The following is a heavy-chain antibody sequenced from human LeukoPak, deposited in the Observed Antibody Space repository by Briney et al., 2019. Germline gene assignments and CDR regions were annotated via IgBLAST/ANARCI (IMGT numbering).Heavy chain of an antibody. D-gene: IGHD3-10*01. CDR1: GYTFTSYY. J-gene: IGHJ3*02. CDR3: ARPFRVLDAFDI. CDR2: INPSGGST. Sequence: ASVKVSCKASGYTFTSYYMHWVRQAPGQGLEWMGIINPSGGSTSYAQKLQGRVTMTRDTSTSTVYMELSSLRSEDTAVYYCARPFRVLDAFDIWGQGTMVTVSS. V-gene: IGHV1-46*01.